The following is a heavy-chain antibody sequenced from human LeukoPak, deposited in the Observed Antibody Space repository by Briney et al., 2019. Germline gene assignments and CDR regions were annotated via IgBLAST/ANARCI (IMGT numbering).Heavy chain of an antibody. V-gene: IGHV3-23*01. D-gene: IGHD2-2*01. CDR2: ISGSGGST. CDR3: ARGGSYCSSTSCIPGH. CDR1: GFTFDDYA. Sequence: GGSLRLSCAASGFTFDDYAMHWVRQAPGKGLEWVSAISGSGGSTYYADSVKGRFTISRDNSKNTLYLQMNSLRAEDTAVYYCARGGSYCSSTSCIPGHWGQGTLVTVSS. J-gene: IGHJ4*02.